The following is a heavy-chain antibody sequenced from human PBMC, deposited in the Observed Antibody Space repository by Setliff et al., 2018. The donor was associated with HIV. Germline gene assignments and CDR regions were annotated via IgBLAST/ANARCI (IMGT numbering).Heavy chain of an antibody. V-gene: IGHV1-24*01. J-gene: IGHJ1*01. CDR1: GYTLTELS. CDR2: FDPEDGET. Sequence: GASVKVSCKISGYTLTELSIHWVRQAPGKGLEWMANFDPEDGETFYAQKFQGRLTMTEDTSTDTAYMELSSLRSDDTAMYYCATDPGYSSTWYSGSFQHWGQGTVVTVSS. CDR3: ATDPGYSSTWYSGSFQH. D-gene: IGHD6-13*01.